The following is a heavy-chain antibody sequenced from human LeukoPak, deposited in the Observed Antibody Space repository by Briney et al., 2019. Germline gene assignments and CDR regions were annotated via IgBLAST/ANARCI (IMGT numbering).Heavy chain of an antibody. CDR1: GFTLSSYG. CDR3: XXXXGIFLSSDLGLDV. D-gene: IGHD2/OR15-2a*01. CDR2: ISDNVGRT. V-gene: IGHV3-23*01. J-gene: IGHJ6*04. Sequence: GGSLRLSCAASGFTLSSYGMSWVRQAPGKGLEWVSTISDNVGRTYYADSVEGRFTISRDNSKNTLYLQMNSLRAEDTAVYYCXXXXGIFLSSDLGLDVWGKGTTVTVSS.